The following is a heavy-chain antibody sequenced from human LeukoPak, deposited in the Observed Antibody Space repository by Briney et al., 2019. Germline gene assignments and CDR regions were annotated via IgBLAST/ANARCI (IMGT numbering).Heavy chain of an antibody. Sequence: GGSLRLSCAASGFTVSSSHMSWVRQAPGKGLEWVSIIYSGGNTYYADSVKGRFTISRDNSKNTLFFQMNSLRADDTAVYYCARRVAGSYLDWGQGTLVTVSS. CDR1: GFTVSSSH. CDR3: ARRVAGSYLD. D-gene: IGHD1-26*01. V-gene: IGHV3-53*01. J-gene: IGHJ4*02. CDR2: IYSGGNT.